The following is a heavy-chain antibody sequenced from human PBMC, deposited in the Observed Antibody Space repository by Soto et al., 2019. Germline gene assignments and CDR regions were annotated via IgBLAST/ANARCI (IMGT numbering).Heavy chain of an antibody. Sequence: SETLSLTCAVYGGSFSGYYWSWIRQPPGKGLEWIGEINHSGSTNYNPSLKSRVTISVDTSKNQFSLKLSSVTAADTAVYYCARGHGYSSGWYYDYWGQGTLVTVSS. CDR3: ARGHGYSSGWYYDY. D-gene: IGHD6-19*01. V-gene: IGHV4-34*01. CDR1: GGSFSGYY. CDR2: INHSGST. J-gene: IGHJ4*02.